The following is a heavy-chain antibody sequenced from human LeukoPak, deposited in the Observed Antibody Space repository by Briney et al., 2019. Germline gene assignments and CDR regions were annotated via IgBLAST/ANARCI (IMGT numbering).Heavy chain of an antibody. Sequence: SGTLSLTCAVYGVSFSGYYWSWIRPPPGKGLEWVGEINHSGSTNYNPALKSRVTISVDTSKNQFSLKLSSVTAADTAVYYCARGSPSDGVGATTTIDYWGQGTLVTVSS. CDR1: GVSFSGYY. CDR2: INHSGST. J-gene: IGHJ4*02. CDR3: ARGSPSDGVGATTTIDY. D-gene: IGHD1-26*01. V-gene: IGHV4-34*01.